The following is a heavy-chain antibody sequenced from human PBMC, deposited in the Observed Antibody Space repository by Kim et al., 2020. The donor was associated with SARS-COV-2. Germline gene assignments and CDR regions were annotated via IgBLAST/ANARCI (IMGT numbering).Heavy chain of an antibody. D-gene: IGHD1-1*01. Sequence: SGPTLVKPTQTLTLTCTFSGFSLSTSGVGVGWIRQPRGKALEWLALIYWDDDKRYSPSLKSRLTITKDTSKNQVVLTMTNMDPVDTATYYCAHRLGSWNGEYFDYWGQGTLVTVSS. CDR3: AHRLGSWNGEYFDY. J-gene: IGHJ4*02. CDR1: GFSLSTSGVG. CDR2: IYWDDDK. V-gene: IGHV2-5*02.